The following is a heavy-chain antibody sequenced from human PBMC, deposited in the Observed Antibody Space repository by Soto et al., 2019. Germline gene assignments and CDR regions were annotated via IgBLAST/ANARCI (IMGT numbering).Heavy chain of an antibody. D-gene: IGHD2-15*01. J-gene: IGHJ3*02. CDR3: AHRHDLGGFDI. V-gene: IGHV2-5*01. CDR2: INWNDDK. CDR1: GFSLNTRAVG. Sequence: GSCPTLVNPTQTLTLTCTFSGFSLNTRAVGVGWIRQSPGKALEWLALINWNDDKRYSPSLKDRLTITKDTSKNHVVLTMTNIDPVDTATYYCAHRHDLGGFDIWGQGTTVTVSS.